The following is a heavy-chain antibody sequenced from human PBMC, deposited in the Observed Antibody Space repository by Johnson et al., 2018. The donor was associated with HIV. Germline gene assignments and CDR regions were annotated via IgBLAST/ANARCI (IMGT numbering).Heavy chain of an antibody. J-gene: IGHJ3*02. CDR2: ISNDGNNK. D-gene: IGHD6-19*01. V-gene: IGHV3-30*03. CDR3: ARDGVYSSPHDAFDI. Sequence: QVQLVESGGGVVQPGRSLGLSCAASGFTFSTYAMDWVRQAPGKGLEWVAVISNDGNNKYYADSVKGRFTISRDNSKNTLFLQMDNLRTEDTAVYYCARDGVYSSPHDAFDIWGQGTMVIVSS. CDR1: GFTFSTYA.